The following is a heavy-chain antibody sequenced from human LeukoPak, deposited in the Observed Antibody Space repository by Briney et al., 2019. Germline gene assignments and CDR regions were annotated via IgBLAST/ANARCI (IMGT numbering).Heavy chain of an antibody. V-gene: IGHV4-38-2*02. CDR3: ARDVWFGELYHWCDP. D-gene: IGHD3-10*01. J-gene: IGHJ5*02. CDR2: IYHSGSA. Sequence: SETLSLTCTVSGYSISSGYYWGWIRQPPGKGLEWIGSIYHSGSAYYNPSLKSRVTISVDTSTNQFSLKLSAVTAADTAVYYCARDVWFGELYHWCDPWGQGTLVTVSS. CDR1: GYSISSGYY.